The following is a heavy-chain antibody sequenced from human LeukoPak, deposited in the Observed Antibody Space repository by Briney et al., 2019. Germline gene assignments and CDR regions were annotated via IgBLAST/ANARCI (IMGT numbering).Heavy chain of an antibody. CDR2: INQDGSEK. D-gene: IGHD6-6*01. CDR3: ARVFTSSSNWFDP. J-gene: IGHJ5*02. V-gene: IGHV3-7*05. CDR1: EFTFSSYW. Sequence: GGSLRLSCAASEFTFSSYWMSWVRQAPGKGLEWVANINQDGSEKYYVDSVKGRFTISRDNAKNSLYLQMNSLRAEDTAVYYCARVFTSSSNWFDPWGQGTLVTVSS.